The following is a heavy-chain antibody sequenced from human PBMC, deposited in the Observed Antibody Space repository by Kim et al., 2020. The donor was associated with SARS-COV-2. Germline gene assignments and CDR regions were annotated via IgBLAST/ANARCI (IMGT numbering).Heavy chain of an antibody. J-gene: IGHJ1*01. Sequence: SETLSLTCTVSGDSITRGAYFWSWIRQHPGKGLEWIGYIQYSGATSYNPSLRSRPTISIDSSKSHFSLKLSSVTAADTAVYYCARLGYCTVASCHGAFQ. V-gene: IGHV4-31*03. CDR1: GDSITRGAYF. CDR3: ARLGYCTVASCHGAFQ. D-gene: IGHD2-2*01. CDR2: IQYSGAT.